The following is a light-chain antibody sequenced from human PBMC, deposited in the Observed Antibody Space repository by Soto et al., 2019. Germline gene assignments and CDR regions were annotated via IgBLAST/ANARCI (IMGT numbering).Light chain of an antibody. CDR2: GAS. CDR3: QQYHKWPLT. V-gene: IGKV3-15*01. CDR1: QSLSSN. J-gene: IGKJ4*01. Sequence: IVRTQSPATRSVSPGERATLSCRASQSLSSNLAWYQQKPGQAPRLLIYGASTRATGIPASFSGSGSGTEFILTISSLQSEDFAVYYCQQYHKWPLTFGGGTKVEIK.